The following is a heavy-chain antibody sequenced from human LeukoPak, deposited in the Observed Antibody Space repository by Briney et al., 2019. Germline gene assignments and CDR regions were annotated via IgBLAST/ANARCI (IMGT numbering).Heavy chain of an antibody. Sequence: GGSLRLSCAASGFTFSSDGMHWVRQAPGKGLEWVSFIRYDGSNEYYAGSVKGRFTISRDNSKNTLYVQMNSLRAEDTAVYYCAKDFGGVVQVWGKGTTVTISS. CDR3: AKDFGGVVQV. CDR1: GFTFSSDG. V-gene: IGHV3-30*02. CDR2: IRYDGSNE. J-gene: IGHJ6*04. D-gene: IGHD2-2*01.